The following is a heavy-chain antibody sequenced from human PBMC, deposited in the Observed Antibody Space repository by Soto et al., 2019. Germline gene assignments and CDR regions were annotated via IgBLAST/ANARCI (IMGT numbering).Heavy chain of an antibody. J-gene: IGHJ2*01. CDR3: GGSGRCWYFDL. D-gene: IGHD3-10*01. CDR2: IYYSGTT. CDR1: GGSISTTSYY. V-gene: IGHV4-39*01. Sequence: QLQLQESGPGLVKSSETLSLTCTVSGGSISTTSYYWGWIRQPPGKGLQWIGTIYYSGTTYYNPSLESRLTISIYTAKKQYYLRLNSVTAADTAVYYCGGSGRCWYFDLWGRSNLVTVSS.